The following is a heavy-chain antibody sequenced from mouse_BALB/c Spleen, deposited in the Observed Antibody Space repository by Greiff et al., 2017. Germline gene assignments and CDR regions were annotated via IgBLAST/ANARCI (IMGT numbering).Heavy chain of an antibody. CDR3: ARDKDYYVSSYNFDY. Sequence: EVQLQESGPGLVKPSQSLSLTCSVTGYSITSGYYWNWIRQFPGNKLEWMGYISYDGSNNYNPSLKNRISITRDTSKNQFFLKLNSVTTEDTATYYCARDKDYYVSSYNFDYWGQGTTLTVSS. CDR1: GYSITSGYY. V-gene: IGHV3-6*02. J-gene: IGHJ2*01. CDR2: ISYDGSN. D-gene: IGHD1-1*01.